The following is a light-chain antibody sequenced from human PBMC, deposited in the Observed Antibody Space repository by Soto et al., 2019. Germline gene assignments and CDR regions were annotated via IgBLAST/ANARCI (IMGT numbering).Light chain of an antibody. CDR3: QQSYLTLPYT. Sequence: DIQMTQSPSSLSASVGDRVTITCRASQGITTYLNWYQQKPGKAPKLLIYAASNLHSGVPSRFSGSGSGTDFTLTISSLQPEDFATYCCQQSYLTLPYTFGQGTRLEIK. J-gene: IGKJ2*01. V-gene: IGKV1-39*01. CDR2: AAS. CDR1: QGITTY.